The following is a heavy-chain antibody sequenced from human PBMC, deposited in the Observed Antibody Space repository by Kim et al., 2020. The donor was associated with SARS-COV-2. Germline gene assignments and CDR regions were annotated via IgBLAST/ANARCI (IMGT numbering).Heavy chain of an antibody. CDR3: ARGRLYCSSTSCYWDFDY. CDR1: GGSFSGYY. J-gene: IGHJ4*02. D-gene: IGHD2-2*01. CDR2: INHSGST. V-gene: IGHV4-34*01. Sequence: SETLSLTCAVYGGSFSGYYWSWIRQPPGKGLEWIGEINHSGSTNYNPSLKSRVTISVDTSKNQFSLKLSSVTAADTAVYYCARGRLYCSSTSCYWDFDYWGQGTLVTVSS.